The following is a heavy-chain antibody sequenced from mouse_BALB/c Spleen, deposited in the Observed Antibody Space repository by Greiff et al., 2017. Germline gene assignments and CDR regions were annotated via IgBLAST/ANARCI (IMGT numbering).Heavy chain of an antibody. V-gene: IGHV5-12-2*01. CDR2: ISNGGGST. J-gene: IGHJ4*01. CDR1: GFTFSSYT. D-gene: IGHD5-5*01. Sequence: EVNLVESGGGLVQPGGSLKLSCAASGFTFSSYTMSWVRQTPEKRLEWVAYISNGGGSTYYPDTVKGRFTISRDNAKNTLYLQMSSLKSEDTAMYYGERRTTPMDYWGQGTSVTVSS. CDR3: ERRTTPMDY.